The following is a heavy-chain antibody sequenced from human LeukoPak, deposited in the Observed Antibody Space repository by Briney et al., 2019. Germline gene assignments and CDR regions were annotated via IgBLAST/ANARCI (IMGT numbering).Heavy chain of an antibody. Sequence: ASVKVSCKASGYTFTGYYMHWVRRAPGQGLEWMGWINPNSGGTNYAQKFQGRVTMTRDTSISTAYMELSRLRSDDTAVYYCARVSLEYSTPYFDYWGQGTLVTVSS. CDR3: ARVSLEYSTPYFDY. D-gene: IGHD6-6*01. J-gene: IGHJ4*02. V-gene: IGHV1-2*02. CDR1: GYTFTGYY. CDR2: INPNSGGT.